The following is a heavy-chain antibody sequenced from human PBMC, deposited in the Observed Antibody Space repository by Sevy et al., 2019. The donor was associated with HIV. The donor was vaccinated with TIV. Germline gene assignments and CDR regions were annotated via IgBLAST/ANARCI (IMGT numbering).Heavy chain of an antibody. CDR1: GYSISSGYY. J-gene: IGHJ4*02. V-gene: IGHV4-38-2*01. D-gene: IGHD2-21*02. Sequence: SETLSLTCAVSGYSISSGYYWGWIRQPPGKGLEWIGSIYHSGSTYYNPSLKSRVTISVDTSKNQFSLKLSSVTAADTAVYYCARRLTVTPFDYWGQGTLVTVSS. CDR3: ARRLTVTPFDY. CDR2: IYHSGST.